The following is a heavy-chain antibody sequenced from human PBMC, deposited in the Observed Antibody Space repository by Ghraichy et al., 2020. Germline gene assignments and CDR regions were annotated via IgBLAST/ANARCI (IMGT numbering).Heavy chain of an antibody. CDR3: ARGVVIFYYYYGMDV. J-gene: IGHJ6*02. CDR2: INHSGST. V-gene: IGHV4-34*01. D-gene: IGHD3-22*01. Sequence: SETLSLTCAVYGGSFSGYYWSWIRQPPGKGLEWIGEINHSGSTNYNPSLKSRVTISVDTSKNQFSLKLSSVTAADTAVYYCARGVVIFYYYYGMDVWGQGTTVTVSS. CDR1: GGSFSGYY.